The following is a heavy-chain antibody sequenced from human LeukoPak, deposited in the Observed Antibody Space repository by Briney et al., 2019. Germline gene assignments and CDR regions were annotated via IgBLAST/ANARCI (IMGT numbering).Heavy chain of an antibody. CDR1: GYTFTSYD. CDR2: MNPNSGNT. CDR3: ARGLRYYYYMDV. J-gene: IGHJ6*03. V-gene: IGHV1-8*03. Sequence: ASVKVSCKASGYTFTSYDINWVRRATGQGLEWMGWMNPNSGNTGYAQKFQGRVTITRNTSISTAYMELSSLRSEDTAVYYCARGLRYYYYMDVWGKGTTVTVSS.